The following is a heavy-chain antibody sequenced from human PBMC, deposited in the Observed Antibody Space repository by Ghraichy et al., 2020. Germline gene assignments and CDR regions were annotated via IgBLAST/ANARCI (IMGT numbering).Heavy chain of an antibody. V-gene: IGHV3-30*18. J-gene: IGHJ4*02. CDR3: AKEGNPYASSSFDY. CDR2: VSHDGTVT. D-gene: IGHD2-2*01. CDR1: GFTFSSYG. Sequence: GGSLRLSCAAAGFTFSSYGMKWVRQAPGKGLEWVAVVSHDGTVTYYKDSVKGRFTISRDNSENTLYLQMNSLRAEDTAVYYCAKEGNPYASSSFDYWSQGALLAVSP.